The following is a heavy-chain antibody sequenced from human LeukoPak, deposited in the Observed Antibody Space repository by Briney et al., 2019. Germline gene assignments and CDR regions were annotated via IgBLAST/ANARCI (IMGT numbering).Heavy chain of an antibody. J-gene: IGHJ5*02. CDR2: INHSGST. D-gene: IGHD3-10*01. Sequence: SETLSLTCAVHGGSFSGYYWSWIRQHPGKGLEWIGEINHSGSTNYNPSLKSRITISVDTSKNQFSLKLTSVTAADTAVYYCAGRRFGELFSSWGQGTLVTVSS. CDR3: AGRRFGELFSS. CDR1: GGSFSGYY. V-gene: IGHV4-34*01.